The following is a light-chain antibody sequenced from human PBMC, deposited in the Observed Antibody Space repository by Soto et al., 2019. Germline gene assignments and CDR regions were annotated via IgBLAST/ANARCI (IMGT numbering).Light chain of an antibody. V-gene: IGKV3-15*01. CDR2: GIS. CDR1: QSLATN. CDR3: QQYLDWPIT. J-gene: IGKJ4*01. Sequence: EIVMTQSPVTLSVSPGERVTLSCRASQSLATNLAWYQQKPGQTPRLVIYGISARASGIPGRFSGSGFGTDFTLTISSLQPEDSAVYYCQQYLDWPITFGGGTKVEI.